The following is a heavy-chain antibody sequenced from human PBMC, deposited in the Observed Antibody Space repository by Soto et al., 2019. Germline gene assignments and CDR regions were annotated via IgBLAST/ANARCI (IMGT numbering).Heavy chain of an antibody. CDR3: ARVRAVAGVDAFDI. D-gene: IGHD6-19*01. CDR1: GGTFSSYT. V-gene: IGHV1-69*02. CDR2: IIPILGIA. J-gene: IGHJ3*02. Sequence: SVKVSCKASGGTFSSYTISWVRQAPGQGLEWMGRIIPILGIANYAQKFQGRVTITADKSTSTAYMELSSLRSEDTAVYYCARVRAVAGVDAFDIWGQGTMVTVSS.